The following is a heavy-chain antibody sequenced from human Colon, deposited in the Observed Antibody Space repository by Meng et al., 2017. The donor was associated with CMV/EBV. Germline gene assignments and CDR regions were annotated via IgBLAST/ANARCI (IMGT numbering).Heavy chain of an antibody. CDR3: VSSVTGGF. V-gene: IGHV3-66*02. Sequence: GESLKISCAVSGLSVSIHYMSWLRQAPGKGLEWVSVINSGGTTYYGASVKGRFTISRDNSKNKLYLQMSRLKVKDTAVYYCVSSVTGGFWGQGTLVTVSS. CDR1: GLSVSIHY. J-gene: IGHJ4*02. CDR2: INSGGTT. D-gene: IGHD3-16*01.